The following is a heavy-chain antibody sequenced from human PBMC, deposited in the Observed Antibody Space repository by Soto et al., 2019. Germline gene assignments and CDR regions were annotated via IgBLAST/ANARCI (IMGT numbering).Heavy chain of an antibody. Sequence: ASVKVSCKASGGTFRNYVIGWVRQAPGQGLEWMGGIIPVFGTTNYAQKFQGRVTITADESTSTAYIEVSSLRSEDTAMFYCGRYCSGGSCHTLDYYGMDVWGQGTTVTVSS. CDR1: GGTFRNYV. CDR2: IIPVFGTT. V-gene: IGHV1-69*13. D-gene: IGHD2-15*01. CDR3: GRYCSGGSCHTLDYYGMDV. J-gene: IGHJ6*02.